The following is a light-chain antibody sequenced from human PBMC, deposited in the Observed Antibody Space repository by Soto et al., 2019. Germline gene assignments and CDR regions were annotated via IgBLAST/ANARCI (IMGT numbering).Light chain of an antibody. CDR3: CSYAGSSYV. V-gene: IGLV2-23*02. CDR2: EVS. CDR1: SSDVGSYNL. Sequence: QSVLTQPASVSGSPGQSITISCTGTSSDVGSYNLVSWYQQHPGKAPKLMIYEVSKRPSGVCNRFSGSKSGNTASLTISGLQAEDEADYYCCSYAGSSYVFGTGTRSPS. J-gene: IGLJ1*01.